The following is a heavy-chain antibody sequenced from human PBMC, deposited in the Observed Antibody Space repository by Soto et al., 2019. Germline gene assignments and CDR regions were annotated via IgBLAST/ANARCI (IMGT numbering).Heavy chain of an antibody. J-gene: IGHJ6*02. CDR3: ARDFYCSGGSCIYYYYYYGMDV. CDR1: GYTFTSYG. CDR2: ISAYNGNT. Sequence: GASVKVSCKASGYTFTSYGISWVRQAPGQGLEWMGWISAYNGNTNYAQKLQGRVTMTTDTSTSTAYMELRGLRSDDTAVYYCARDFYCSGGSCIYYYYYYGMDVWGQGTTVTVSS. V-gene: IGHV1-18*04. D-gene: IGHD2-15*01.